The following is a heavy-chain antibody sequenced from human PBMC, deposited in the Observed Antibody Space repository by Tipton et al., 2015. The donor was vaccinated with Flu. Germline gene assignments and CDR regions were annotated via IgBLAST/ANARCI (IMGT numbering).Heavy chain of an antibody. CDR1: GDSIGSDYY. J-gene: IGHJ4*02. CDR2: IYNSQYT. D-gene: IGHD2-2*01. CDR3: ARDPSLGMPDFFDY. Sequence: TLSLTCSVSGDSIGSDYYWGWIRQPPGKGLEWIGYIYNSQYTKYNPSLKSRVTISVDTSKKQFSLQLRSVTAADTAVYYCARDPSLGMPDFFDYWGQGTLVTASS. V-gene: IGHV4-59*12.